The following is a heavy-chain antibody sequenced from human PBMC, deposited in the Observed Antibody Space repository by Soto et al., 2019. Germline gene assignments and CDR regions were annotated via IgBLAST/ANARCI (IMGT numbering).Heavy chain of an antibody. Sequence: QVQLQQSGPGLMKPSQTLSLTCVGSGDTVSSNSVAWNWVRQSPSRGLEWLGRTYYRSRWYSDYAVSVRSRIDINADTSKNQVSLQLNSVTPEDTAVYYCARSEEDSDYYYYGMDVWGQGTTVTVSS. CDR3: ARSEEDSDYYYYGMDV. J-gene: IGHJ6*02. CDR2: TYYRSRWYS. CDR1: GDTVSSNSVA. D-gene: IGHD2-15*01. V-gene: IGHV6-1*01.